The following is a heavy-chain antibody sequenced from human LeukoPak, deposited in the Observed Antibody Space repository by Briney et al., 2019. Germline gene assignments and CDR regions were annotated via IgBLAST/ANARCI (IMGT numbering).Heavy chain of an antibody. CDR1: GFTFDDYA. CDR3: ARLSTAMVTRPGDY. CDR2: ISWNSGSI. J-gene: IGHJ4*02. V-gene: IGHV3-9*01. D-gene: IGHD5-18*01. Sequence: SGGSLRLSCAASGFTFDDYAMHWVRQAPGKGLEWVSGISWNSGSIGYADSVKGRFTISRDNSKNTLYLQMNSLRAEDTAVYYCARLSTAMVTRPGDYWGQGTLVTVSS.